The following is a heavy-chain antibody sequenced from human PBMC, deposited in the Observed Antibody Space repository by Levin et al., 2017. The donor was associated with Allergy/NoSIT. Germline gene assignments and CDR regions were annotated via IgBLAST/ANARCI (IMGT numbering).Heavy chain of an antibody. Sequence: GESLKISCAASGFTFSSYWMSWVRQAPGKGLEWVANIKQDGSEKYYVDSVKGRFTISRDNAKNSLYLQMNSLRAEDTAVYYCARDRELHAFDIWGQGTMVTVSS. J-gene: IGHJ3*02. V-gene: IGHV3-7*01. CDR1: GFTFSSYW. D-gene: IGHD1-7*01. CDR2: IKQDGSEK. CDR3: ARDRELHAFDI.